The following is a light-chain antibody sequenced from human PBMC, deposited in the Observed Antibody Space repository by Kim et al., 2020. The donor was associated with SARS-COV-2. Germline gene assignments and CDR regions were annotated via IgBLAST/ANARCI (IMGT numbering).Light chain of an antibody. CDR1: KLGDKY. V-gene: IGLV3-1*01. CDR2: QDS. Sequence: VAPGQTASITCYGDKLGDKYACWYQQKPGQSPVLVIYQDSKRPSGIPERFAGSNSGNTATLTISGTQAMDEADYYCQAWDSSTAVFGTGTKGTVL. CDR3: QAWDSSTAV. J-gene: IGLJ1*01.